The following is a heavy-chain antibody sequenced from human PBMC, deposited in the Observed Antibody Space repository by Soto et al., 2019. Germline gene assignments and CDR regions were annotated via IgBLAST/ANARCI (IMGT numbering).Heavy chain of an antibody. V-gene: IGHV4-59*06. J-gene: IGHJ4*02. CDR2: IYYGGIT. D-gene: IGHD1-20*01. CDR3: GGHWYNY. Sequence: SDTLSLTCAVHGGSISGYYWDWIRQHPGKGLEWIGYIYYGGITYYNPSLKSRITISVDTSKNQFSLKLSSATAADTAMYYCGGHWYNYWGQGTLVT. CDR1: GGSISGYY.